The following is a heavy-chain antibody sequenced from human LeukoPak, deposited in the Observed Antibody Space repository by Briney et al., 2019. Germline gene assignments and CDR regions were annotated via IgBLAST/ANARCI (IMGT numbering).Heavy chain of an antibody. CDR3: ARAVRWSYYMDV. CDR2: INTNTGNP. D-gene: IGHD4-23*01. V-gene: IGHV7-4-1*02. Sequence: ASVKVSCKTSGYSFTSYNLHWVRQAPGQRLEWMGWINTNTGNPTYAQGFTGRFVFSLDTSVSTAYLQISSLKAEDTAVYYCARAVRWSYYMDVWGKGTTVTVSS. CDR1: GYSFTSYN. J-gene: IGHJ6*03.